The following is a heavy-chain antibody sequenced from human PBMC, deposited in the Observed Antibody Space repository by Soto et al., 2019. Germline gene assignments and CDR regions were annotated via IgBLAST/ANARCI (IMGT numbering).Heavy chain of an antibody. Sequence: QVQLQESGPGLVKPSQTLSLTCTVSGGSISSGGYYWSWIRQHPGKGLEWIGYIYHSGTTYYNPSLACRVSISVDTSKSQFSINLTSVTAADTAVYYCASVTGNQLLVWFDPWGQGTLVTVSS. V-gene: IGHV4-31*03. J-gene: IGHJ5*02. CDR1: GGSISSGGYY. D-gene: IGHD2-2*01. CDR2: IYHSGTT. CDR3: ASVTGNQLLVWFDP.